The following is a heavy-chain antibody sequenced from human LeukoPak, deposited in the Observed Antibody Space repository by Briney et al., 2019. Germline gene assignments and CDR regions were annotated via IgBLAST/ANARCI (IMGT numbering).Heavy chain of an antibody. CDR2: IIPIFGTT. V-gene: IGHV1-69*13. CDR3: ARVSGSSWFSDAMDV. CDR1: GGTFISYA. J-gene: IGHJ6*02. Sequence: SVKVSCKASGGTFISYAISWVRQAPAQGLEWMGGIIPIFGTTNYGQKFQGRVTITADESTSTAYMELSSLRSEDTAVYYCARVSGSSWFSDAMDVWGQGTTVTVSS. D-gene: IGHD6-13*01.